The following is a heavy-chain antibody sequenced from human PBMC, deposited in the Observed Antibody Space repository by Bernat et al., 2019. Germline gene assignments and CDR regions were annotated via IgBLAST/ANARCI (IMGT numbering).Heavy chain of an antibody. D-gene: IGHD1-26*01. Sequence: QVQLVQSGAEVKKPGASVRVSCKASGHTFTGYAIHWVRQAPGQSLEWMGWIDGGNGGTSYSQKFQGRVTFSRDTSANTVYMDLSSLRSEDTAVYYCTRSKDSGSYYSAQHANFDCCGQGTLVTVSS. J-gene: IGHJ4*02. V-gene: IGHV1-3*01. CDR1: GHTFTGYA. CDR2: IDGGNGGT. CDR3: TRSKDSGSYYSAQHANFDC.